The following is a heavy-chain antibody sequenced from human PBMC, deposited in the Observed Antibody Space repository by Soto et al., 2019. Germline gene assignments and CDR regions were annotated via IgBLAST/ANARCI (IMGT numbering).Heavy chain of an antibody. J-gene: IGHJ4*02. CDR1: GATFSSYA. CDR3: VRVVAIPGYPDN. CDR2: IVPTVDTS. Sequence: RASVKVSCKTSGATFSSYAITWVRQAPGQGLEWMGGIVPTVDTSTYAQKFQGRVTITADKFTNTVYMELSSLRSDDTAVYYCVRVVAIPGYPDNWGQGTLVTAPQ. V-gene: IGHV1-69*06. D-gene: IGHD5-12*01.